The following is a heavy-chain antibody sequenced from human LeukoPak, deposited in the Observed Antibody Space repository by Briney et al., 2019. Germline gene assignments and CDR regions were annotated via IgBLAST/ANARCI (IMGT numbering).Heavy chain of an antibody. J-gene: IGHJ4*02. D-gene: IGHD2-15*01. CDR1: GGSISSSSYY. Sequence: SEALSLTCTVSGGSISSSSYYWGWIRQPPGKGLEWIGSIYYSGSTYYNPSLKSRVTISVDTSKNQFSLKLSSVTAADTAVYYCARADIVVVVAAWAYFDYWGQGTLVTVSS. V-gene: IGHV4-39*01. CDR3: ARADIVVVVAAWAYFDY. CDR2: IYYSGST.